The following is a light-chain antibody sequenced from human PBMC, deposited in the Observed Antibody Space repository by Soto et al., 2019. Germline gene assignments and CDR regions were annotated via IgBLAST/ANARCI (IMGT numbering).Light chain of an antibody. CDR2: EAS. V-gene: IGKV1-5*03. Sequence: IQMTQSPSTLSASVGDRVTITCRASESISRYLAWYQQKPGKAPNLLIYEASTLHGGVPSRFSGSASGTEFTLTISSLQPDDFATYHCLQYSDASWTFGQGTKVEIK. J-gene: IGKJ1*01. CDR3: LQYSDASWT. CDR1: ESISRY.